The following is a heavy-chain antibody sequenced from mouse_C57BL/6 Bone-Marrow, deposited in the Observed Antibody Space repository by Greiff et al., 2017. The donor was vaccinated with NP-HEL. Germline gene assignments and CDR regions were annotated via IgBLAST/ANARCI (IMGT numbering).Heavy chain of an antibody. CDR3: ARIDGNYLAWFAY. J-gene: IGHJ3*01. V-gene: IGHV8-8*01. CDR2: IWWDDDK. D-gene: IGHD2-1*01. CDR1: GFSLSTFGMG. Sequence: QVTLKESGPGILQPSQTLSLTCSFSGFSLSTFGMGVGWIRQPSGKGLEWLAHIWWDDDKYYNPAKSRLTIYKDTSKNQVFLKIANVDTADTATYYCARIDGNYLAWFAYWGQGTLVTVSA.